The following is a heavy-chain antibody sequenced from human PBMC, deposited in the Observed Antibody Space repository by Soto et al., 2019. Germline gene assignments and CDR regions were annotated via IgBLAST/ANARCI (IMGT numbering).Heavy chain of an antibody. CDR2: TSYDGGGK. CDR3: ATEGASSVYGEAFDI. V-gene: IGHV3-30-3*01. D-gene: IGHD5-12*01. CDR1: GFTFSSYA. Sequence: QVQLVESGGGVVQPGRSLRLSCAASGFTFSSYAMHWVRQAPGKGLEWVAFTSYDGGGKYYADSVKGRFTISRDNSKNTLYLQMNTLRPEVTAVYYCATEGASSVYGEAFDIWGQGTMVSVSS. J-gene: IGHJ3*02.